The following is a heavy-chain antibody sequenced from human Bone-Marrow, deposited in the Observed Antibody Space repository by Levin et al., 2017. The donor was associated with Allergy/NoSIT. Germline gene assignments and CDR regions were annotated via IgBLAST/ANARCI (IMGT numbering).Heavy chain of an antibody. J-gene: IGHJ3*02. CDR1: AFTFRDYY. Sequence: GGSLRLSCAASAFTFRDYYMGWIRQTPGEGLQWVSFIGPIGNNIFYADSVKGRFTISRDNAKNSLYLQMNSLTAEDTAMYYCLSFYSTSWYPGGFDIWGQGTMVIVSS. CDR3: LSFYSTSWYPGGFDI. V-gene: IGHV3-11*01. D-gene: IGHD6-13*01. CDR2: IGPIGNNI.